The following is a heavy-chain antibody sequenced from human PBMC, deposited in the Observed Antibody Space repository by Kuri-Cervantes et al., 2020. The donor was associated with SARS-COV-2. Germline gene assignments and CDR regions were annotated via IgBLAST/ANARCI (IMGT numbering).Heavy chain of an antibody. Sequence: GGSLRLSCAASGFTFSSYAMSWVRQAPGKGLEWVSAISGSGGSTYYADSVEGRFTISRDNSKNTPYLQTNSLRAEDTAVYYCAKVINSGSWFDPWGQGTLVTVSS. CDR3: AKVINSGSWFDP. CDR2: ISGSGGST. D-gene: IGHD6-19*01. V-gene: IGHV3-23*01. J-gene: IGHJ5*02. CDR1: GFTFSSYA.